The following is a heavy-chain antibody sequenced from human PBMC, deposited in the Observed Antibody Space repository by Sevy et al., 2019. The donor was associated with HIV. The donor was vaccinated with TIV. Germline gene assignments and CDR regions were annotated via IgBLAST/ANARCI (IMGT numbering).Heavy chain of an antibody. CDR3: AREVAIFGGRNGLDV. J-gene: IGHJ6*02. Sequence: ASVKVSCKASGYSFTAYYMHWVRQVPGQGLEWMGWINPNSDDTNYAQKFQGRVTMTSDASVSTTYMELTRLRSDDTAIYYCAREVAIFGGRNGLDVWGQGTTVTV. CDR1: GYSFTAYY. CDR2: INPNSDDT. V-gene: IGHV1-2*02. D-gene: IGHD3-3*01.